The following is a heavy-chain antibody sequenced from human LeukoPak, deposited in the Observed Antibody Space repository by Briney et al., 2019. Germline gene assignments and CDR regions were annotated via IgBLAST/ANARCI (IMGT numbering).Heavy chain of an antibody. D-gene: IGHD6-19*01. CDR1: GGSISSYY. CDR3: AREGYSSGWYLDYYYYYYMDV. Sequence: SETLSLTCTVSGGSISSYYWSWLRQPPGKGLEWIGYIYYSGSTNYNPSLKSRVTISVDTSKNQFSLKLSSVTAADTAVYYCAREGYSSGWYLDYYYYYYMDVWGKGTTVTISS. J-gene: IGHJ6*03. CDR2: IYYSGST. V-gene: IGHV4-59*01.